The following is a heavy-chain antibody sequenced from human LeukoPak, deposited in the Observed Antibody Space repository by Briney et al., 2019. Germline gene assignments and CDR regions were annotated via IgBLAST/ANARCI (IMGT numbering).Heavy chain of an antibody. Sequence: SETPSLTCTVSGGSISNYYWSWIRQPAGKGPEWIGRIFSSGSTNYTPSLKSRVTISVDKSNNQFSLKLTSVTAADTAIYYCARLRQLDIDYWGQGTLVSVSS. CDR3: ARLRQLDIDY. D-gene: IGHD6-6*01. J-gene: IGHJ4*02. CDR1: GGSISNYY. V-gene: IGHV4-4*07. CDR2: IFSSGST.